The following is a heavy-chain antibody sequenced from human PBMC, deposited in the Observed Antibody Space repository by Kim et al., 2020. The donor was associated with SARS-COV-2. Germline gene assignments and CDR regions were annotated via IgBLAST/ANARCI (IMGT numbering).Heavy chain of an antibody. Sequence: GGSLRLSCAASGFTFSNFAMNWVRQAPGKGLEWVSYISSNSSNIFYADSVKGRFTISRDNAKNSLSLQMNSLRAEDTAVYYCARDYYPTTAHSMWAAYY. CDR1: GFTFSNFA. CDR2: ISSNSSNI. CDR3: ARDYYPTTAHSMWAAYY. V-gene: IGHV3-48*04. J-gene: IGHJ4*01. D-gene: IGHD3-10*01.